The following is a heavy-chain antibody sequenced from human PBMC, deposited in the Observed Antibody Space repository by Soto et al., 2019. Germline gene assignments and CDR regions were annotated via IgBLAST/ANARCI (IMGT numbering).Heavy chain of an antibody. CDR1: CGSISSGGYS. V-gene: IGHV4-30-2*01. J-gene: IGHJ5*02. D-gene: IGHD2-2*01. CDR3: ARVPDR. CDR2: IYHSGST. Sequence: SETLSLTCAVSCGSISSGGYSWSWIRQPPGKGLEWIGYIYHSGSTYYNPSLKSRVTISVDRSMNQFSLKLSSVTAADTAVYYCARVPDRWGQGTLVTVSS.